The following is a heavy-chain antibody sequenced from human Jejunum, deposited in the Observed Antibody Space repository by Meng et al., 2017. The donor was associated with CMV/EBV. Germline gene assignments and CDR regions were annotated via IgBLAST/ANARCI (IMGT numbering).Heavy chain of an antibody. CDR2: IKHSGGT. Sequence: AVDGGSLSSNYWNWIRQPPGKRLEWIGEIKHSGGTNYNPSLQSRVTISLDTSKNQMSLKVISVTAADTAVYYCAKIGATAIYSGNDWGQGTLVTVSS. V-gene: IGHV4-34*01. CDR1: GGSLSSNY. J-gene: IGHJ4*02. CDR3: AKIGATAIYSGND. D-gene: IGHD6-19*01.